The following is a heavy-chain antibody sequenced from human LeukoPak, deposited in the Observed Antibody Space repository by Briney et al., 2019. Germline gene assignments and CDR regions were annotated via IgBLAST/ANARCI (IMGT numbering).Heavy chain of an antibody. CDR1: GFTVSSNY. V-gene: IGHV3-53*01. J-gene: IGHJ6*02. Sequence: GGSLRLSCAASGFTVSSNYMSWVRQAPGEGLEWVPLTNSGGSTYYADSVKGRFTISRDNSKNTLYLQMNNLRAEDTAVYYCARDNCGGSCYLNYYGMDVWGQGTTVTVSS. CDR3: ARDNCGGSCYLNYYGMDV. CDR2: TNSGGST. D-gene: IGHD2-15*01.